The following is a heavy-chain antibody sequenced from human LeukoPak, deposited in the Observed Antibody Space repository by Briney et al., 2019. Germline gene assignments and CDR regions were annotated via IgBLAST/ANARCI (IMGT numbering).Heavy chain of an antibody. D-gene: IGHD3-22*01. Sequence: PGGSLRLSCAASGFTFSSYGMHWVRQAPCKGLEWVAFIRYDGSNKYYADSVKGRFTISRDNSKNTLYLQMNSLRAEDTAVYYCAKLYYYDSSGYYYGPFDYWGQGTLVTVSS. CDR2: IRYDGSNK. J-gene: IGHJ4*02. CDR1: GFTFSSYG. V-gene: IGHV3-30*02. CDR3: AKLYYYDSSGYYYGPFDY.